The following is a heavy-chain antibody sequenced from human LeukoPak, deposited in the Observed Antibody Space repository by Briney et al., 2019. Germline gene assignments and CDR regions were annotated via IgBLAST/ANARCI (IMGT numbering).Heavy chain of an antibody. CDR2: TWCDGSKK. V-gene: IGHV3-33*01. D-gene: IGHD4-23*01. J-gene: IGHJ4*02. Sequence: GRALRLSCAASGVTFSNDGMHWVRQAPGNGLEWVAVTWCDGSKKYYVDAVKGRLTSCRVNSTHTLHLQMDSLRAEDTAVYYCATGSRRGYGGNSDPGFDYWGQGTLVTVSS. CDR1: GVTFSNDG. CDR3: ATGSRRGYGGNSDPGFDY.